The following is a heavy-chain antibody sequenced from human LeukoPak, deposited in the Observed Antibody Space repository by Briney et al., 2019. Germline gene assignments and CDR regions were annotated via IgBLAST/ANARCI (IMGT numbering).Heavy chain of an antibody. D-gene: IGHD2-2*01. V-gene: IGHV1-8*01. J-gene: IGHJ4*02. CDR1: GYTFTSYD. CDR2: MNPNSGNT. Sequence: ASGKVSCKASGYTFTSYDINWVRQATGQGLEWMGWMNPNSGNTGYAQKFQGRVTMTRNTSISTAYMELSSLRSEDTAVYYCAREGPAAVLPFDYWGQGTLVTVSS. CDR3: AREGPAAVLPFDY.